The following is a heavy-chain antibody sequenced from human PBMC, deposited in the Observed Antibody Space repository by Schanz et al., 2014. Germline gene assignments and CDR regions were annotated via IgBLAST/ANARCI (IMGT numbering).Heavy chain of an antibody. CDR1: GFIFSSYG. CDR3: AKDSCSSTTCYGYGMDV. Sequence: EVQLLESGGGLVRPGGSLRLSCAASGFIFSSYGLHWVRQAPGKGLEWVSALSGSGGSTYYADSVKGRFTISRDNSKNTLYLQMNSLRAEDTAVYYCAKDSCSSTTCYGYGMDVWGQGSTVTVAS. CDR2: LSGSGGST. V-gene: IGHV3-23*01. J-gene: IGHJ6*02. D-gene: IGHD2-2*01.